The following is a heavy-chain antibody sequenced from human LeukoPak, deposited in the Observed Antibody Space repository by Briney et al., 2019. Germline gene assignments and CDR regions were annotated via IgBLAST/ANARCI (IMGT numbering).Heavy chain of an antibody. J-gene: IGHJ4*02. V-gene: IGHV3-30*04. Sequence: GGSLRLSCAASGFTFSIYALHWVRQAPGKGLEWVAVTSYDESKKYYADSVKGRFTISRDNAKNSLYLQMNSLRAEDTAVYYCASRGSYYDYWGQGTLVTVSS. CDR2: TSYDESKK. CDR1: GFTFSIYA. D-gene: IGHD1-26*01. CDR3: ASRGSYYDY.